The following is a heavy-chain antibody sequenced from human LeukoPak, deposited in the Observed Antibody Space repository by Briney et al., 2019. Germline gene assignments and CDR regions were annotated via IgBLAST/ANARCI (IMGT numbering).Heavy chain of an antibody. J-gene: IGHJ6*03. V-gene: IGHV4-38-2*02. CDR1: GYSITSTSF. CDR2: INHLGSA. CDR3: ARHLNYYYYYYMDV. Sequence: PSETLSLTCSVSGYSITSTSFWAWIRQTPGKGLEWIGSINHLGSAYYNPSLESRVTISVDTSKNHFSLNLTSVTAADTAVYFCARHLNYYYYYYMDVWGKGTTVTVSS.